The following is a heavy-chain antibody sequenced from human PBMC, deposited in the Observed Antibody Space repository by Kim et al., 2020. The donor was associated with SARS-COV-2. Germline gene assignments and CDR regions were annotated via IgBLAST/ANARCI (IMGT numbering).Heavy chain of an antibody. Sequence: GGSLRLSCAASGFTFSDYYMSWIRQAPGKGLEWVSYISSSSSYINYADSVKGRFTISRDNAKNSLYLQMNSLRAEDTAVYYCARVPTYCGGDCYGLGFDYWGQGTLVTVSS. CDR3: ARVPTYCGGDCYGLGFDY. CDR1: GFTFSDYY. J-gene: IGHJ4*02. V-gene: IGHV3-11*05. CDR2: ISSSSSYI. D-gene: IGHD2-21*02.